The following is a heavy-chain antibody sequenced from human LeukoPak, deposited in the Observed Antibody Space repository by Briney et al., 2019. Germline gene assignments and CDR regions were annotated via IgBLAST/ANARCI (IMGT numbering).Heavy chain of an antibody. D-gene: IGHD3-22*01. Sequence: GGSLRLSCAASGFTFSSYSMNWVRQAPGKGLEWVSYISSSSSTIYYADSVKGRFTISRDNAKNSLYLQMNSLRDEDTAVYYCARGYGTYYDSSGYYEHFDYWGQGTLVTVSS. CDR1: GFTFSSYS. CDR2: ISSSSSTI. J-gene: IGHJ4*02. CDR3: ARGYGTYYDSSGYYEHFDY. V-gene: IGHV3-48*02.